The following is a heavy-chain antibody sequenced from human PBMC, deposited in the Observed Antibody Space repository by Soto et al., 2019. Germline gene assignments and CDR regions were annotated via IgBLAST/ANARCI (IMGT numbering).Heavy chain of an antibody. J-gene: IGHJ4*02. CDR2: IYPGDSDT. CDR3: ARLDVLRYFDWLFREEYYFDY. CDR1: GYSFTSYW. Sequence: GESLKISCKGSGYSFTSYWIGWVRQMPGKGLEWMGIIYPGDSDTRYSPSFQGQVTISADKSISTAYLQWSSLKASDTAMYYWARLDVLRYFDWLFREEYYFDYWGQGTLVTVSS. D-gene: IGHD3-9*01. V-gene: IGHV5-51*01.